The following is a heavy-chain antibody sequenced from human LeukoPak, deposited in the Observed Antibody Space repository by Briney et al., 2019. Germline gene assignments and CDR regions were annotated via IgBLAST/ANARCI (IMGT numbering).Heavy chain of an antibody. CDR2: ISGSGGST. J-gene: IGHJ5*01. Sequence: GGSLRLSCEASGFTFSSSAMSWVRQAPGKGLECISGISGSGGSTDYADSVKGRSTISRDNSKNTLYLQMNSLIAEDTAVYFCTRAGYSSGFDSWGQGTLVTVSS. CDR3: TRAGYSSGFDS. CDR1: GFTFSSSA. V-gene: IGHV3-23*01. D-gene: IGHD6-19*01.